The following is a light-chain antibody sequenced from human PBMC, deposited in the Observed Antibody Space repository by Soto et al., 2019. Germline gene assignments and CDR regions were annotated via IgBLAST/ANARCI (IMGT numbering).Light chain of an antibody. Sequence: QSVPTQPASMSGSPGRSITISWTGTSSDIGGYYYVSWYQHHPGKAPNLLIYQVTNRPSRVSNRFSGSKSGNTASLTISGLQAADEADYYCTSYSSSDIFYVFGTGTKVTVL. CDR1: SSDIGGYYY. CDR3: TSYSSSDIFYV. J-gene: IGLJ1*01. V-gene: IGLV2-14*01. CDR2: QVT.